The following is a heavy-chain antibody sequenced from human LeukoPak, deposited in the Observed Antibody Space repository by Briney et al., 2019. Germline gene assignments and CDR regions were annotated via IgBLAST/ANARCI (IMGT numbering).Heavy chain of an antibody. Sequence: SETLSLTCTVSGGSISSYYWSWIRQPPGKGLEWIGYIYYSGSTNYNPSLKSRVTILVDTSKNQFSLKLSSVTAADTAVYYCAGTYNWFDPWGQGTLVTVSS. CDR3: AGTYNWFDP. J-gene: IGHJ5*02. CDR2: IYYSGST. V-gene: IGHV4-59*01. CDR1: GGSISSYY.